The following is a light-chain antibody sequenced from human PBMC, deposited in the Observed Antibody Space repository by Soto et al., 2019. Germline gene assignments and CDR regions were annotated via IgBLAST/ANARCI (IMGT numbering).Light chain of an antibody. CDR2: SAS. V-gene: IGKV3-15*01. J-gene: IGKJ1*01. CDR1: QSVSSY. CDR3: QQYYNWPRT. Sequence: EIVLTQSPATLSLSPGERATLSCRASQSVSSYLAWYHQKPGQAPRLLIYSASIRATGIPARFSGSGSGTEFTLTISSLQSEDFAVYYCQQYYNWPRTFGQGTKVDI.